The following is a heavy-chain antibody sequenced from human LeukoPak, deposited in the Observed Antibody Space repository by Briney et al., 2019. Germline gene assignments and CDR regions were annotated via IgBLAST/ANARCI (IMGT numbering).Heavy chain of an antibody. D-gene: IGHD3-3*01. V-gene: IGHV1-8*01. J-gene: IGHJ4*02. CDR2: MNPNSGNK. Sequence: ASVKVSCKASGYTFTSYDINCVRQAPGRGLEWMGWMNPNSGNKGYAQKFQGRVTMTRNTSISTAYMELSSLRSEDTAVYYCARGHTYYDFWSGYSDGGLRGQGTLVTVSS. CDR3: ARGHTYYDFWSGYSDGGL. CDR1: GYTFTSYD.